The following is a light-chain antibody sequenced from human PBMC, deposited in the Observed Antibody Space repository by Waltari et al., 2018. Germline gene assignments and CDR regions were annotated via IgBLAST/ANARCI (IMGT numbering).Light chain of an antibody. CDR2: AAS. CDR3: QQSYSTPPVT. V-gene: IGKV1-39*01. J-gene: IGKJ2*01. Sequence: DIQMTQSPSSLSASVGDRVTITCRASQSISSYLNWYQQKPGKAHKLLIYAASSLQSGVPSRFSSSGSSTNFSLTISSLQPEDFATYYCQQSYSTPPVTFGQGTKLEIK. CDR1: QSISSY.